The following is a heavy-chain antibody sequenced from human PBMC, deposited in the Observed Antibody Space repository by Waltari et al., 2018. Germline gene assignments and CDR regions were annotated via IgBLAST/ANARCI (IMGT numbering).Heavy chain of an antibody. Sequence: QVQLQESGPGLVKPSETLSLTCTGSGGSISSYYWSWIRQPPGKGLEWIGYIYYSGSTNYNPSLKSRVTISVDTSKNQFSLKLSSVTAADTAVYYCARVWGYYDSSGSFDYWGQGTLVTVSS. D-gene: IGHD3-22*01. J-gene: IGHJ4*02. CDR2: IYYSGST. V-gene: IGHV4-59*01. CDR3: ARVWGYYDSSGSFDY. CDR1: GGSISSYY.